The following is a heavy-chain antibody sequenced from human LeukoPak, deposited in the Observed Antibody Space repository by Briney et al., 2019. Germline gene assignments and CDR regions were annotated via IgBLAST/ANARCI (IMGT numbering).Heavy chain of an antibody. CDR1: GLTLSSYG. CDR3: AKDHRGYCSGVSCYDSGLFDY. Sequence: QPGGSLRLSCAASGLTLSSYGMHWVRQAPGKGLEWVAVISYDGSNKYYADSVKGRFTISRDNSKNTLYLQMNSLRAEDTAVYYCAKDHRGYCSGVSCYDSGLFDYWGQGTLVTVSS. D-gene: IGHD2-15*01. J-gene: IGHJ4*02. CDR2: ISYDGSNK. V-gene: IGHV3-30*18.